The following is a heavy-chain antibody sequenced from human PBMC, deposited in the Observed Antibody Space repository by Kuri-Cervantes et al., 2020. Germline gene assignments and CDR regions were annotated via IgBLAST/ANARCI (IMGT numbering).Heavy chain of an antibody. CDR3: ARGPSYGLNFFDY. J-gene: IGHJ4*02. CDR1: GGSFSGYY. CDR2: IYTSGST. V-gene: IGHV4-59*10. Sequence: SETLSLTCAVYGGSFSGYYWRWIRQPPGKGLEWIGRIYTSGSTNYNPSLKSRVTMSVDTSKNQFSLKLSSVTAADTAVYYCARGPSYGLNFFDYWGQGTLVTVSS. D-gene: IGHD5-18*01.